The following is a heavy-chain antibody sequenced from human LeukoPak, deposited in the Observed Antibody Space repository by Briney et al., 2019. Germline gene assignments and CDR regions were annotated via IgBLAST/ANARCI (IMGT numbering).Heavy chain of an antibody. D-gene: IGHD5-12*01. CDR1: GFTFSSYA. CDR2: MNNGPGAT. Sequence: GGSLRLSCTASGFTFSSYAMSWVRQAPGKGLEWVSAMNNGPGATFYRDSVRGRFTISRDDSKSTLYLQMNSLRAEDTGTYYCAKTHYDLLDVWGQGTTVTVSS. J-gene: IGHJ6*02. CDR3: AKTHYDLLDV. V-gene: IGHV3-23*01.